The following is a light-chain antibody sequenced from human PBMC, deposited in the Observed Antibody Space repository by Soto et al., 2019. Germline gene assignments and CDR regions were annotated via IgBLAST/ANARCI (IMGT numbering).Light chain of an antibody. CDR2: DVS. V-gene: IGLV2-14*01. CDR1: SSDVGGYNS. CDR3: GSYTRSSTLVV. J-gene: IGLJ2*01. Sequence: QSALTQPASVSGSPGQSVTISCTGTSSDVGGYNSVSWYQQHPGKAPKRMIYDVSNRPSGVSDRFSGSKSGNTASLTLSGLQAEDEADYYCGSYTRSSTLVVFGGGTQRTVL.